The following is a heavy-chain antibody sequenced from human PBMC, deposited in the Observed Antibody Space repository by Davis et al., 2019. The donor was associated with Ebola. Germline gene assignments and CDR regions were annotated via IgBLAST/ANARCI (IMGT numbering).Heavy chain of an antibody. CDR2: IYPGDPDT. Sequence: PGGSLRLSCKGSGYSFTSYWIRWVRQIPGKGLEWMGIIYPGDPDTRYSPSFQGQVTISADKSISTAYLQWSSLKASDTAMYYCARRGSPMFNWFDPWGQGTLVTVSS. V-gene: IGHV5-51*01. J-gene: IGHJ5*02. CDR1: GYSFTSYW. CDR3: ARRGSPMFNWFDP. D-gene: IGHD3-10*02.